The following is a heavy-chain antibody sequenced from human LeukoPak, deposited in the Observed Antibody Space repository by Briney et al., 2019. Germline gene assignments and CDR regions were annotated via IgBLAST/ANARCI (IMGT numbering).Heavy chain of an antibody. D-gene: IGHD6-13*01. Sequence: ASVKVSCEASGYTFTSYDINWVRQATGQGLEWMGWMNPNSGNTGYAQKFQGRVTITRNTSISTAYMELSSLRSEDTAVYYCARGQFIAAAGTSPLGYWGQGTLVTVSS. V-gene: IGHV1-8*03. CDR1: GYTFTSYD. CDR2: MNPNSGNT. J-gene: IGHJ4*02. CDR3: ARGQFIAAAGTSPLGY.